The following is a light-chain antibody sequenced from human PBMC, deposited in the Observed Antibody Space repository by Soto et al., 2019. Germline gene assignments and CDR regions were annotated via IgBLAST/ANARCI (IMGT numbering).Light chain of an antibody. J-gene: IGLJ1*01. CDR1: SSDVGAYNY. Sequence: QSALTQPRAVSWSPGQSVTISCTVTSSDVGAYNYVSWYQQHPGKAPKLMTYDVSKRPSGVPDRFSGSKSGNTASLTISGLQAEDEADYYCCSYADNYSYVFGTGTRSPS. CDR3: CSYADNYSYV. V-gene: IGLV2-11*01. CDR2: DVS.